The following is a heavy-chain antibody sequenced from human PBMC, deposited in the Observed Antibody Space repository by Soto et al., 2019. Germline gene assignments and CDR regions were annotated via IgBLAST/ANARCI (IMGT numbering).Heavy chain of an antibody. CDR1: RYTFTSYT. V-gene: IGHV1-46*01. CDR3: ARARGVPHYFDY. Sequence: QVQLVQSGAEVKMPGASVKVSCKASRYTFTSYTFHWVRQAHGQGLEWMGIINPSVATTTYAQKFQGRVTMSSDTSTGTVYMELSSLRSEDTAVYYCARARGVPHYFDYWGQGTLLTVSS. CDR2: INPSVATT. J-gene: IGHJ4*02. D-gene: IGHD3-10*01.